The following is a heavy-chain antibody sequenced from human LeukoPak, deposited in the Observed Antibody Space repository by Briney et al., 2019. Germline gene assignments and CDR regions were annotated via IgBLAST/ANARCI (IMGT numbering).Heavy chain of an antibody. CDR3: ARDRWRHSSGYYVGY. Sequence: GGSLRLSCAASGFTFSSYSMNWVRQAPGQGLEWVSYISSSSSTIYYADSVKGRFTISRDNAKNSLYLQMNSLRAEDTAVYYCARDRWRHSSGYYVGYWGQGTLVTVSS. CDR1: GFTFSSYS. V-gene: IGHV3-48*04. D-gene: IGHD3-22*01. J-gene: IGHJ4*02. CDR2: ISSSSSTI.